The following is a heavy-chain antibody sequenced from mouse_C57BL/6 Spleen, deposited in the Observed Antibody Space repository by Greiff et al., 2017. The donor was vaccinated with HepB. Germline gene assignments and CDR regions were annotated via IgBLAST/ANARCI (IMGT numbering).Heavy chain of an antibody. Sequence: VKLQESGAELVKPGASVKLSCKASGYTFTSYWMQWVKQRPGQGLEWIGEIDPSDSYTNYNQKFKGKATLTVDTSSSTAYMQLSSLTSEDSAVYYCAAYYGSSYPYAMDDWGQGTSVTVSS. CDR3: AAYYGSSYPYAMDD. J-gene: IGHJ4*01. D-gene: IGHD1-1*01. CDR2: IDPSDSYT. CDR1: GYTFTSYW. V-gene: IGHV1-50*01.